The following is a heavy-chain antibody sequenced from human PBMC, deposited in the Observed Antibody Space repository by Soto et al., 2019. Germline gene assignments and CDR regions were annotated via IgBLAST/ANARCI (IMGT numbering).Heavy chain of an antibody. CDR2: ISGSGGST. V-gene: IGHV3-23*01. J-gene: IGHJ4*02. Sequence: PGGSLRLSCAASGFSFSGYSMSWVRQAPGKGLEWVSTISGSGGSTYYGDSVKGRFTVSRDNSKNTLYLQMNSLSAEDTAIYYCAKSTSNWYYLDYWGQGTLVTVSS. D-gene: IGHD6-13*01. CDR1: GFSFSGYS. CDR3: AKSTSNWYYLDY.